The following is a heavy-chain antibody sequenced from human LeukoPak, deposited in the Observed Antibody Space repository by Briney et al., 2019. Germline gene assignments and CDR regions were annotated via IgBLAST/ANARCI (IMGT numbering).Heavy chain of an antibody. CDR3: ASDSGYSYGRYYYYGMDV. J-gene: IGHJ6*02. Sequence: SETLSLTCTVSGGSISSYYWSWIRQPPGKGLEWIGYIYYSGSTNYNPSLKSRVTISVDTSKNQFSLKLSSVTAADTAVYYCASDSGYSYGRYYYYGMDVWGQGTTVTVSS. CDR2: IYYSGST. V-gene: IGHV4-59*01. D-gene: IGHD5-18*01. CDR1: GGSISSYY.